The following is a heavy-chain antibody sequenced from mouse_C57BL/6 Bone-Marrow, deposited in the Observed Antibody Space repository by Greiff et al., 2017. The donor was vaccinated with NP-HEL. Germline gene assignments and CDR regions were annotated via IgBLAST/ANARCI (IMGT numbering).Heavy chain of an antibody. CDR2: IDPETGGT. CDR1: GYTFTDYE. CDR3: TRWITTVVAPMDY. V-gene: IGHV1-15*01. Sequence: VQLQESGAELVRPGASVTLSCKASGYTFTDYEMHWVKQTPVHGLEWIGAIDPETGGTAYNQKFKGKAILTADKSSSAAYMELRSLTSEDSAVYYCTRWITTVVAPMDYWGQGTSVTVSS. J-gene: IGHJ4*01. D-gene: IGHD1-1*01.